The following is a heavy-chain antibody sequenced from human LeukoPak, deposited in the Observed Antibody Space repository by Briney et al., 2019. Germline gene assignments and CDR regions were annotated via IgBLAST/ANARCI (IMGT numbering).Heavy chain of an antibody. D-gene: IGHD6-6*01. CDR2: ISGDGGST. CDR1: GFTHEDYA. CDR3: AKDFVIAARPINWFDP. Sequence: GGPLTHPCAASGFTHEDYAMHCVRHAPGKGLEWVSLISGDGGSTYYADSVKGRFTISRGNSNNSLYPQMNSLRTEDTALYYCAKDFVIAARPINWFDPWGQGTPVTVSS. J-gene: IGHJ5*02. V-gene: IGHV3-43*02.